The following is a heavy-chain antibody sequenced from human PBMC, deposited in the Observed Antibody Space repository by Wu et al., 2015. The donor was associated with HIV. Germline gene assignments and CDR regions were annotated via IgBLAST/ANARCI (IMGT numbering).Heavy chain of an antibody. Sequence: QVQLVQSGAEVKKPGSSVKVSCKASGGTFSSYAISWVRQAPGQGLEWMGRIIPIFGTANYAQKFQGRVTITADESTSTAYMELSSLRSEDTAVYYCATGEVGIGYCSGGSCHGLGYWGQGNAGHRLL. D-gene: IGHD2-15*01. CDR2: IIPIFGTA. V-gene: IGHV1-69*13. CDR1: GGTFSSYA. CDR3: ATGEVGIGYCSGGSCHGLGY. J-gene: IGHJ4*02.